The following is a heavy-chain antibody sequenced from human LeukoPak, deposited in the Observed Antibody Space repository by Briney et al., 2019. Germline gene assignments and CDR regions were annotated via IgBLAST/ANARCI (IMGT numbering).Heavy chain of an antibody. V-gene: IGHV4-34*01. D-gene: IGHD5-24*01. CDR2: INHSGST. J-gene: IGHJ6*01. CDR1: GGSFSGYY. Sequence: SETLSLTCAVYGGSFSGYYWSWIRQPPGKGLEWIGEINHSGSTNYNPSLKSRVTISVDTSKNQFSLKQSSVTAADTAVYYCARKRWLQYYYYGMDVWGQGTTVTVSS. CDR3: ARKRWLQYYYYGMDV.